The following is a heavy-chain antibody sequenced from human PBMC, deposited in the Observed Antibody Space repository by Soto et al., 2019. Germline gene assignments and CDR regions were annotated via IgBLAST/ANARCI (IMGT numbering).Heavy chain of an antibody. V-gene: IGHV4-34*01. Sequence: SETLSLTCAVYGGSFSGYYWSWIRQPPGKGLEWIGEINHSGSTNYNPSLKSRVTISVDTSKNQFSLKLSSVAAADTAVYYCARDGAYSSSWYTRYYYYGMDVWGQGTTVTVSS. CDR3: ARDGAYSSSWYTRYYYYGMDV. CDR1: GGSFSGYY. J-gene: IGHJ6*02. D-gene: IGHD6-13*01. CDR2: INHSGST.